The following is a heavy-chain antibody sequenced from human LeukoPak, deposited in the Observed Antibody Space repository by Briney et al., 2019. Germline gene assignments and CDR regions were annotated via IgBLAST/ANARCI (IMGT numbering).Heavy chain of an antibody. V-gene: IGHV3-23*01. CDR3: ARDLDRFGGWYEY. CDR1: GFTFRFYG. D-gene: IGHD6-19*01. CDR2: ISGSGGST. J-gene: IGHJ4*02. Sequence: GGSLRLSCVASGFTFRFYGMSWVRQAPGKGLEWVSFISGSGGSTYYADFMKGRFTISRDNSKNTLFSQMNSLRAEDTAVYYCARDLDRFGGWYEYWGQGTLVTVSS.